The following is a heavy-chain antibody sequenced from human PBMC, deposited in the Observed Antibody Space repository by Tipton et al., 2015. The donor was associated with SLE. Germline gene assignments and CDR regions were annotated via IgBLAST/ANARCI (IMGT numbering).Heavy chain of an antibody. CDR3: ARLLGELSLVPLYFHY. J-gene: IGHJ4*02. CDR2: IYYRGST. V-gene: IGHV4-59*01. CDR1: GGSFSGYY. Sequence: LRLSCAVYGGSFSGYYWRWIRQPPGKGLEWIGYIYYRGSTNYNPSLKSRVTISVDTSKNQFSLKLSYETAADTAVHYCARLLGELSLVPLYFHYWGQVPLVTVSS. D-gene: IGHD3-16*02.